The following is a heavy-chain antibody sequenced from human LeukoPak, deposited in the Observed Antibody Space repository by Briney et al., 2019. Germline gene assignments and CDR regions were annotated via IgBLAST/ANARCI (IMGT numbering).Heavy chain of an antibody. CDR3: ARDGEVLSSSWFWFDP. J-gene: IGHJ5*02. Sequence: HPGGSLRLSCVASGLTFSNFGMSWVRQAPGKGLEWVSAISGSGDSTYYADSVKGRFTISRDNSKNTLYLQMNSLRAEDTAVYYCARDGEVLSSSWFWFDPWGQGTLVTVSS. V-gene: IGHV3-23*01. D-gene: IGHD6-13*01. CDR1: GLTFSNFG. CDR2: ISGSGDST.